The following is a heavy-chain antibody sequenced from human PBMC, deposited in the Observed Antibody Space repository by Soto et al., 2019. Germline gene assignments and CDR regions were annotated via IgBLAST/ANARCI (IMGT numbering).Heavy chain of an antibody. CDR1: GGSISSGGYY. V-gene: IGHV4-31*03. J-gene: IGHJ6*02. CDR2: IYYSGST. Sequence: SETLSLTCTVSGGSISSGGYYWSWIRQHPGKGLEWIGYIYYSGSTYYNPSLKSRVTISVDTSKNQFSLKLSSVTAADTAVYYCARGGVWFGDLHYGMDVWGQGTTVTVSS. D-gene: IGHD3-10*01. CDR3: ARGGVWFGDLHYGMDV.